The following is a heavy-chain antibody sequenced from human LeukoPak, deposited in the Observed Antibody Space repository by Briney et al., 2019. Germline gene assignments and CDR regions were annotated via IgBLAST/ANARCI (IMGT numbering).Heavy chain of an antibody. CDR2: ISPYSGNT. CDR3: ARDERLWGFDP. D-gene: IGHD2-21*01. CDR1: GYTFTGYY. J-gene: IGHJ5*02. V-gene: IGHV1-18*04. Sequence: ASVKVSCKASGYTFTGYYMHWVRQAPGQGLEWMGWISPYSGNTNYAQKLQGRVTMTTDTSTSTAYMELRSLRSDDTAVYYCARDERLWGFDPWGQGTLVTVSS.